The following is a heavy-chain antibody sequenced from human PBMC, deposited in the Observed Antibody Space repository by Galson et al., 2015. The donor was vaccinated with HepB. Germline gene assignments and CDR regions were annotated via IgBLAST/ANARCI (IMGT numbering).Heavy chain of an antibody. CDR3: ATRYAVPFAPHPPAEYFQH. Sequence: SVKVSCKVSGYTLTELSMHWVRQAPGKGLEWMGGFDPEDGETIYAQKFQGRVTMTEDTSTDTAYMELSSLRSEDTAVYYCATRYAVPFAPHPPAEYFQHWGQGTLVTVSS. V-gene: IGHV1-24*01. D-gene: IGHD2-15*01. CDR2: FDPEDGET. J-gene: IGHJ1*01. CDR1: GYTLTELS.